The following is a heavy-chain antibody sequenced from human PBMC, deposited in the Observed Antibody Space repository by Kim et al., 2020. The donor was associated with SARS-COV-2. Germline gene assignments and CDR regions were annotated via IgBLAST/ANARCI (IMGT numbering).Heavy chain of an antibody. D-gene: IGHD2-21*01. CDR2: SKWYN. V-gene: IGHV6-1*01. J-gene: IGHJ4*02. CDR3: ARGDLDY. Sequence: SKWYNDYAASVKSRITINPDTSKNQFSLPLNSVTPEDTAVYYCARGDLDYWGQGTLVTVSS.